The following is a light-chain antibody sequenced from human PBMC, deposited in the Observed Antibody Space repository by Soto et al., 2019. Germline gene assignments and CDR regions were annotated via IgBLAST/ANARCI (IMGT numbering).Light chain of an antibody. CDR1: QSIRSY. V-gene: IGKV1-39*01. J-gene: IGKJ5*01. Sequence: DIQLTQSPSSLSASVGDKVTITCRASQSIRSYLNWVQQKPGKAPKLLIYDASSLQTGVPSRFSGSGSGTDFSLTISSLQPEDFATYYCQQTYTTPEITFGQGTRLEIK. CDR3: QQTYTTPEIT. CDR2: DAS.